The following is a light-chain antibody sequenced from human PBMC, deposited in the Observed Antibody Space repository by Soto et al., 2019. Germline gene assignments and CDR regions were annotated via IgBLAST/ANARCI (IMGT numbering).Light chain of an antibody. J-gene: IGKJ5*01. Sequence: EIVLTQSPVTLSLSPGERATLSCRASQSVSSYLAWYQQKPGQAPRLLIYDASNRATCIPARFSGGGSGTDFTLTIDNLEPEDFAIYYCQQRSNWPPITFGQGTRLEIK. CDR2: DAS. CDR1: QSVSSY. CDR3: QQRSNWPPIT. V-gene: IGKV3-11*01.